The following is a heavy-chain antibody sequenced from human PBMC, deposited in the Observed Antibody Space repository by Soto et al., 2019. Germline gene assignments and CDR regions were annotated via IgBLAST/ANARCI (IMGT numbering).Heavy chain of an antibody. CDR2: IYYSGST. V-gene: IGHV4-30-4*01. J-gene: IGHJ4*02. CDR1: GGSISSGDYY. D-gene: IGHD3-22*01. CDR3: ARLARPYDSSGYYFDY. Sequence: SETLSLTCTVSGGSISSGDYYWSWIRQPPGKGLEWIGYIYYSGSTYYNPSLKSRVTISVDTSKNQFSLKLSSVTAADTAVYYCARLARPYDSSGYYFDYWGQGTLVTVSS.